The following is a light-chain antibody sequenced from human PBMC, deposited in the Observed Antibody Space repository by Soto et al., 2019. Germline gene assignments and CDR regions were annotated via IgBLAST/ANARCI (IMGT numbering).Light chain of an antibody. Sequence: DIVLTQSPGTLSLSPGERATLSCRASQSVSSSYLAWYQQRPGQAPRLLIYGASSRATGIPDRFSGTGSGTDFTLTISRLEPEDFAVYYCQQSVSSPYTFGQGTKLEIK. V-gene: IGKV3-20*01. J-gene: IGKJ2*01. CDR3: QQSVSSPYT. CDR1: QSVSSSY. CDR2: GAS.